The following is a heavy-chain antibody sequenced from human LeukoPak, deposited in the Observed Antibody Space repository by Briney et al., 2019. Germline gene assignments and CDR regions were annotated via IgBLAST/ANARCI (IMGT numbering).Heavy chain of an antibody. D-gene: IGHD3-9*01. J-gene: IGHJ4*02. V-gene: IGHV3-21*01. CDR2: ISSSSSYI. CDR3: ARGTSNYDILTGYYGDVDY. CDR1: GFTFSSYS. Sequence: PGGSLRLSCAASGFTFSSYSMNWVRQAPGKGLEWVSSISSSSSYIYYADSVKGRFTISRDNAKNSLYLQMNSLRAEDTAVYYCARGTSNYDILTGYYGDVDYWGQGTLVTVSS.